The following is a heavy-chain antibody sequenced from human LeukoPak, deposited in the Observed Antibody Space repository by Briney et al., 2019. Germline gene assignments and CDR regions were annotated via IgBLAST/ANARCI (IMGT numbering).Heavy chain of an antibody. V-gene: IGHV3-74*01. D-gene: IGHD4-17*01. CDR1: GIIFSNYW. CDR3: ASRAIYGDRALDY. CDR2: INRDGSST. J-gene: IGHJ4*02. Sequence: GGSLRLSCAASGIIFSNYWMHWVRQAPGKGLVWVSRINRDGSSTSYADSVKGRFTISRDNAKNTLYLQMNSLRAEDTAVYYCASRAIYGDRALDYWGQGTLVTVSS.